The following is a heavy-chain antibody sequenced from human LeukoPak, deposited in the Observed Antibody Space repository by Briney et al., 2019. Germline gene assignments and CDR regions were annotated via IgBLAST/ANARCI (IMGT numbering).Heavy chain of an antibody. D-gene: IGHD6-13*01. V-gene: IGHV3-30*19. Sequence: PGRSLRLSCAASGFTFSSYGMHWVRQAPGKGLEWVAVIWYDGSNKYYADSVKGRFTISRDNSKNTLYLQMNSLRAEDTAVYYCARQYSSSWLHFDYWGQGTLVTVSS. J-gene: IGHJ4*02. CDR1: GFTFSSYG. CDR3: ARQYSSSWLHFDY. CDR2: IWYDGSNK.